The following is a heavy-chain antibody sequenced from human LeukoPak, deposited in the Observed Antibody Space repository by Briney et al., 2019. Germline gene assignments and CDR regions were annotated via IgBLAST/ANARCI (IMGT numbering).Heavy chain of an antibody. CDR1: GGTFSSYA. CDR3: ARCRYSYGYFDY. CDR2: IIPIFGIA. D-gene: IGHD5-18*01. V-gene: IGHV1-69*04. J-gene: IGHJ4*02. Sequence: GASMKDSCKASGGTFSSYAISWVRQAPGQGLEWMGRIIPIFGIANYAQKFQGRVTITADKSTSTAYMELSSLRSEDTAVYNCARCRYSYGYFDYSGERTLVTVSS.